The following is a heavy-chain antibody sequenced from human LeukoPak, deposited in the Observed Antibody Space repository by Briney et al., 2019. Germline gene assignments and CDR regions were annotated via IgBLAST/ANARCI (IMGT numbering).Heavy chain of an antibody. CDR1: GGSISSYY. Sequence: PSETLSLTCTVSGGSISSYYWNWIRQPPGRGLEWIGYIYYSGSTNYNPSLKSRVTISVDTSKNQFSLKLSSVTAADTAVYYCASLIVATDWYFDLWGRGTLVTVSS. V-gene: IGHV4-59*12. D-gene: IGHD5-12*01. CDR3: ASLIVATDWYFDL. J-gene: IGHJ2*01. CDR2: IYYSGST.